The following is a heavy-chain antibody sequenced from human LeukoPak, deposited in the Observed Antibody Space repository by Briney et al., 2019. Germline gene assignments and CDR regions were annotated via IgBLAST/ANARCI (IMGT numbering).Heavy chain of an antibody. Sequence: GGSLRLSCAASGFTFSSYGMHWVRQAPGKGLEWVAVISYDGSNKYYADSVKGRFTISRDNSKNTLYLQMNSLGAEDTAVYYCAKDGAAIDYWGQGTLVTVSS. CDR1: GFTFSSYG. D-gene: IGHD2-2*01. CDR3: AKDGAAIDY. V-gene: IGHV3-30*18. CDR2: ISYDGSNK. J-gene: IGHJ4*02.